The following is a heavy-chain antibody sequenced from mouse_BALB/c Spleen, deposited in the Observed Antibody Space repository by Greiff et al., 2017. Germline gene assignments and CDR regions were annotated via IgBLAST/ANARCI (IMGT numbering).Heavy chain of an antibody. CDR1: GFNIKDTY. CDR3: AEADSSGYYFDY. D-gene: IGHD3-2*01. J-gene: IGHJ2*01. CDR2: IDPANGNT. V-gene: IGHV14-3*02. Sequence: VHVKQSGAELVKPGASVKLSCTASGFNIKDTYMHWVKQRPEQGLEWIGRIDPANGNTKYDPKFQGKATITADTSSNTAYLQLSSLTSEDTAVYYCAEADSSGYYFDYWGQGTTLTVSS.